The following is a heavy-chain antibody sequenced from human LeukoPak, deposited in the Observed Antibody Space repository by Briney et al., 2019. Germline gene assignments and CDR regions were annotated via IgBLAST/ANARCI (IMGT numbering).Heavy chain of an antibody. J-gene: IGHJ4*02. D-gene: IGHD5-18*01. Sequence: SETLSLTCAVYGGSFSGYYWSWIRQPPGKGLEWIGEINHSGSTNYNPSLKSRVTISVDTSKNQFSLKLSSVTAADTAVYYCARVGGYRFDYWGQGTLVTVSS. CDR3: ARVGGYRFDY. V-gene: IGHV4-34*01. CDR1: GGSFSGYY. CDR2: INHSGST.